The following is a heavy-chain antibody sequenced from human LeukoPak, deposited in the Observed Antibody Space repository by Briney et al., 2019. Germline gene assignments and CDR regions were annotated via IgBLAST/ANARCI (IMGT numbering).Heavy chain of an antibody. J-gene: IGHJ6*04. CDR1: GLTFSNAW. D-gene: IGHD3-10*02. CDR2: ISSSGSTI. V-gene: IGHV3-11*04. CDR3: AELGITMIGGV. Sequence: GGSLRLSCAASGLTFSNAWMSWVRQAPGKGLEWVSYISSSGSTIYYADSVKGRFTISRDSAKNSLYLQMNSLRAEDTAVYYCAELGITMIGGVWGKGTTVTISS.